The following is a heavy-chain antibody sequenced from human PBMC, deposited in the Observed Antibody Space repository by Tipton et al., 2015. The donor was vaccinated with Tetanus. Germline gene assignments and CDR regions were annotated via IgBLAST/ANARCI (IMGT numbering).Heavy chain of an antibody. CDR3: AKGRDDFWSPYDY. D-gene: IGHD3-3*01. CDR2: ISGSGGST. J-gene: IGHJ4*02. CDR1: GFTFSSYA. V-gene: IGHV3-23*01. Sequence: SLRLSCAASGFTFSSYAMSWVRQAPGKGLEWVSAISGSGGSTYYADSVKGRFTISRDNSNNTLYLQMNSLRAEDTAVYYCAKGRDDFWSPYDYWGQGTLVTVSS.